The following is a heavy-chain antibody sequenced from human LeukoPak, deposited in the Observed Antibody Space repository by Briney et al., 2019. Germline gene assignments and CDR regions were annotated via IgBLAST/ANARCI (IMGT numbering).Heavy chain of an antibody. CDR1: GGSISSISYY. Sequence: SETLSLTCTVSGGSISSISYYWGWLRQPPGKGLDWIGNIYYSGSTYYNPPLKSRVTISVDTSKNQFSLKLSSVTVADTAVYYCATYSGPAAVPRYFQHWGQGTLVTVSS. CDR3: ATYSGPAAVPRYFQH. CDR2: IYYSGST. D-gene: IGHD2-2*02. V-gene: IGHV4-39*01. J-gene: IGHJ1*01.